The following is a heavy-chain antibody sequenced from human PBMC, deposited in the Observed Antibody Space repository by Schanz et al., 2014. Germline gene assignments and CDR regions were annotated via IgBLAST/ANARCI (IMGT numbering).Heavy chain of an antibody. CDR1: GFTFSDAW. D-gene: IGHD3-10*01. V-gene: IGHV3-15*01. CDR3: TADLWFGAVWGVW. J-gene: IGHJ4*02. CDR2: IKSKTDGGTR. Sequence: EVQLVESGGGLVQPGGFLRLSCAASGFTFSDAWMSWVRQAPGKGLQWVARIKSKTDGGTRDYAAPVKGRFTISTDDSKNRCYLKRNSLHTEATAVYYFTADLWFGAVWGVWWGQGTLVTVSS.